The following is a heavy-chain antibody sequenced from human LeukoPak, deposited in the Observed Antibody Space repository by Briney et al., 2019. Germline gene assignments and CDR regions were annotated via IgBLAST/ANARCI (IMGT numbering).Heavy chain of an antibody. CDR2: INPNSGGT. V-gene: IGHV1-2*02. CDR3: ARDYGSGSYYMYNWFDP. D-gene: IGHD3-10*01. CDR1: GYTFTGYY. Sequence: GASVKVSCKASGYTFTGYYMHWVRQAPGQGLEWMGWINPNSGGTNYAQKFQGRVTMTRDTSISTAYMGLSRLRSDDTAVYYCARDYGSGSYYMYNWFDPWGQGTLVTVSS. J-gene: IGHJ5*02.